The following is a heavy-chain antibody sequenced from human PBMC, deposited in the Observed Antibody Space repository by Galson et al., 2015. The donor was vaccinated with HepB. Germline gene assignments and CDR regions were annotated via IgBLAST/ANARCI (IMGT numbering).Heavy chain of an antibody. CDR3: ARGPYSYYDSSGYYDY. Sequence: SLRLSCAASGFTFSSYAMHWVRQAPGKGLEWVAVMSYDGSNKYYADSVKGRFTISRDNSKNTLYLQMNSLRAEDTAVYYCARGPYSYYDSSGYYDYWGQATLVTVSS. CDR2: MSYDGSNK. J-gene: IGHJ4*02. D-gene: IGHD3-22*01. CDR1: GFTFSSYA. V-gene: IGHV3-30-3*01.